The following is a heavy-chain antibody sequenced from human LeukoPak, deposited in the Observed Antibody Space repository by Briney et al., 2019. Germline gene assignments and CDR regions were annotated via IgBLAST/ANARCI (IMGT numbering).Heavy chain of an antibody. D-gene: IGHD3-3*01. V-gene: IGHV3-30*18. Sequence: GGSLRLSCAASGFTFSSYGMHWVRQAPGKGLEWVAVISYDGSNKYYADSVKGRFTISRDNSKNTLYLQMNSLRAEDTAVYYCAKVASYYDFWSGQTKPYYFDYWGQGTLVTVSS. CDR3: AKVASYYDFWSGQTKPYYFDY. J-gene: IGHJ4*02. CDR1: GFTFSSYG. CDR2: ISYDGSNK.